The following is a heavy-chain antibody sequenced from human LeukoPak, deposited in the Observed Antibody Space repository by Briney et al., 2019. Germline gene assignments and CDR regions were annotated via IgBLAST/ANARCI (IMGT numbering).Heavy chain of an antibody. V-gene: IGHV3-30*18. CDR3: AETIFGVVTIDY. CDR1: GFTFSSYG. J-gene: IGHJ4*02. CDR2: ISYDGSNK. D-gene: IGHD3-3*01. Sequence: GGSLRLSCAASGFTFSSYGMHWVRQAPGKGLEWVAVISYDGSNKYYADSVKGRFTISRDNSKNTLYLQMNSLRAEDTAVYYCAETIFGVVTIDYWGQGTLVTVSS.